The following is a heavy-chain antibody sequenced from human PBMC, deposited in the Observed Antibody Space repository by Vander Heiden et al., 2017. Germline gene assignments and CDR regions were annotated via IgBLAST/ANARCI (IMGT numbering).Heavy chain of an antibody. CDR2: IKKKTECWTN. V-gene: IGHV3-15*01. CDR1: GFTFSNAW. D-gene: IGHD3-10*01. J-gene: IGHJ2*01. Sequence: EVQLVESGGGLVKPGGSLTLSCAASGFTFSNAWMSWVRQGPREGPGLVGRIKKKTECWTNSYASTVESRFTNSRDDSKNSVYLEMDRLKTQETGVFFFPPSGATAGGNPYWYFEPLGRGPLVTVSS. CDR3: PPSGATAGGNPYWYFEP.